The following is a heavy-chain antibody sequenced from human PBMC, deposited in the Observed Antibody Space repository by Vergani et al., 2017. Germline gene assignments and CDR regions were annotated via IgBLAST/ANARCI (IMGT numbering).Heavy chain of an antibody. D-gene: IGHD6-13*01. J-gene: IGHJ4*02. V-gene: IGHV3-15*01. Sequence: EVQLVESGGGLVKPGGSLRLSCAASGFTFSNAWMSWVRQAPGKGLEWAGRIKSKTDGGTTDYAAPVKGRFTISRDDSKNTLYLQMNSLKTEDTAVYYCTTDPELGFDYWGQGTLVTVSS. CDR1: GFTFSNAW. CDR3: TTDPELGFDY. CDR2: IKSKTDGGTT.